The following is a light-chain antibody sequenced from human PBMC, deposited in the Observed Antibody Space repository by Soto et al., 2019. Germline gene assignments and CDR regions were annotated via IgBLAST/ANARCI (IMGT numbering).Light chain of an antibody. J-gene: IGKJ5*01. CDR1: QSISSY. V-gene: IGKV1-39*01. Sequence: DILLTQSPSTLSASLGDRVTITCRASQSISSYLNWYQQKPGKVPKLLIYAASSLQSGVPSRFSGSGSGTDFTLTISSLQPEDFATYYCQQSYNTPSITFGQGTRLEIK. CDR2: AAS. CDR3: QQSYNTPSIT.